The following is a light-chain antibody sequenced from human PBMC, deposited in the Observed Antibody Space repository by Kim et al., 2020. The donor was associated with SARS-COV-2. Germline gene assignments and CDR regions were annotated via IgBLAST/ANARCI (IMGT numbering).Light chain of an antibody. CDR2: DVS. V-gene: IGLV2-14*03. J-gene: IGLJ3*02. CDR1: SSDIGGYNS. CDR3: SSYTSGTTWV. Sequence: QSALTQSASVSGSPGQSITIPCTGRSSDIGGYNSASWFQQYPGKTPQLIIYDVSRRASGISSRFSGSKSAKTASLTITGLQTEDEAVYYCSSYTSGTTWVFGGGTQLTVL.